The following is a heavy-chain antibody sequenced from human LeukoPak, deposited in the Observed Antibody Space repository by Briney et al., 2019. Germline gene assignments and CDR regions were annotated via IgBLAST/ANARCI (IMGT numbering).Heavy chain of an antibody. CDR3: ARGNLFPAY. Sequence: GGSLRLSCAASGCTFSDSYMSWIRQAPGKGLEWVSYISTGGSTIYYADSVKGRFTISRDNAKNSLYLQMNSLRAEDTAVYYCARGNLFPAYWGQGTLVTVSS. CDR2: ISTGGSTI. CDR1: GCTFSDSY. V-gene: IGHV3-11*01. J-gene: IGHJ4*02.